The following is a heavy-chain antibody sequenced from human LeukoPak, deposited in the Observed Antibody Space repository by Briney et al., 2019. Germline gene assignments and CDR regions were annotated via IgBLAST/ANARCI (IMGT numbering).Heavy chain of an antibody. V-gene: IGHV3-11*01. J-gene: IGHJ4*02. Sequence: PGGSLRLSCAASGFTFSDYYMSWIRQAPGKGLEWLSYISETGTTIYYAHSVKGRFTISRDNAKNLLYLQMNSLRAEDTAVFYCARGGDTNYYDSSGAFDYWGQGALVTVSS. CDR2: ISETGTTI. CDR1: GFTFSDYY. D-gene: IGHD3-22*01. CDR3: ARGGDTNYYDSSGAFDY.